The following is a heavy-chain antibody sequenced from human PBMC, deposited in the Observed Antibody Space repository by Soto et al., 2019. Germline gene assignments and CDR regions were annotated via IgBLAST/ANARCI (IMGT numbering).Heavy chain of an antibody. D-gene: IGHD3-10*01. CDR1: GFTFQNYS. CDR3: ARVESSGASKYFIDY. J-gene: IGHJ4*02. V-gene: IGHV3-30*03. Sequence: QVQLVESGGGVVQPGRSLRLSCAASGFTFQNYSMHWVRQAPGEGLEWVAVTSYDGGKNFYADSVKGRFTISRDNSKNTLYLQMNSLRAEDTATYFCARVESSGASKYFIDYWGQGILVSVSS. CDR2: TSYDGGKN.